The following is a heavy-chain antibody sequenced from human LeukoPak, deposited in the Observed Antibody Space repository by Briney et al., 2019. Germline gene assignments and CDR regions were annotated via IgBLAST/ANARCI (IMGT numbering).Heavy chain of an antibody. CDR1: GISVSTNY. CDR2: IYSGGTT. CDR3: ARGGSSGWYALRY. V-gene: IGHV3-53*01. D-gene: IGHD6-19*01. J-gene: IGHJ4*02. Sequence: GGSLRLSCAASGISVSTNYMTWVRQAPGTGLEWVSVIYSGGTTYYADSVKGRFTISRDNSKNTLYLQMNSLRAEDTAVYYCARGGSSGWYALRYWGQGTLVTVSS.